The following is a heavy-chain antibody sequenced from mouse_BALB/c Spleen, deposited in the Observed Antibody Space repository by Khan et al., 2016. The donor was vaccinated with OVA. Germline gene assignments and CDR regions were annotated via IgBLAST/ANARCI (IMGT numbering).Heavy chain of an antibody. J-gene: IGHJ3*01. V-gene: IGHV2-2*03. CDR1: GFSLNNYS. CDR2: IWSAGST. D-gene: IGHD2-4*01. Sequence: QVQLQQSGPGLVQPSQSLSITCTVSGFSLNNYSVHWVRQSPGKGLEWLGVIWSAGSTDYNAAFISRLTISTDNSRSQVFFKMNSLQSNDTAIYYCARRGYDYGQGALFAYWGQGTLVTVSA. CDR3: ARRGYDYGQGALFAY.